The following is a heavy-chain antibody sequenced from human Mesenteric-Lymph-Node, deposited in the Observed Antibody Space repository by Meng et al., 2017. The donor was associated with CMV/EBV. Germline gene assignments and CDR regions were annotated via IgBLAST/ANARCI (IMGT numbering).Heavy chain of an antibody. CDR1: GFSFDDYG. CDR3: ARVDVDTAMVLDY. J-gene: IGHJ4*02. V-gene: IGHV3-20*04. D-gene: IGHD5-18*01. Sequence: GGSLRLSCVASGFSFDDYGMSWVRQAPGKGLEWVSGINWNGGSTGYADSVKGRFTISRDNAKNSLYLQMNSLRAEDTALYYCARVDVDTAMVLDYWGQGTLVTVSS. CDR2: INWNGGST.